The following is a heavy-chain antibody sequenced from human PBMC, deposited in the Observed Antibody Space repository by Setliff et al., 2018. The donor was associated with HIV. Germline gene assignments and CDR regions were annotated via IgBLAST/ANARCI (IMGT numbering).Heavy chain of an antibody. CDR3: ARAQYYYGSVDYYYMDV. D-gene: IGHD3-10*01. CDR1: GYSIKSGYY. V-gene: IGHV4-38-2*02. CDR2: IFHTGSA. J-gene: IGHJ6*03. Sequence: SLTCTVSGYSIKSGYYWGWIRQPPERGLEWIGSIFHTGSAHYNSSLQSRVDMSVDTSKNQFSLKVTSVTAADTAVYYCARAQYYYGSVDYYYMDVWGKGTTVTVSS.